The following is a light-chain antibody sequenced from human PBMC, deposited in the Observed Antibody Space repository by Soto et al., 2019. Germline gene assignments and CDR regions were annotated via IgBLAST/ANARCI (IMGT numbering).Light chain of an antibody. CDR1: SGDVGSYNS. V-gene: IGLV2-23*01. CDR2: EGS. J-gene: IGLJ1*01. CDR3: CSYAGNPYV. Sequence: QSVLTQPASVSGSPGQSIAVSWTGTSGDVGSYNSVSWYQQHPGKAPKLMIYEGSKRPSGVSDRFSGSKSGNTASLTISGLQAEDEADYYCCSYAGNPYVFGTGTKVTVL.